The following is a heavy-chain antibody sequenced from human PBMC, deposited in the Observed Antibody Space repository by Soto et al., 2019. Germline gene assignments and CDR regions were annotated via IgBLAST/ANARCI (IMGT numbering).Heavy chain of an antibody. CDR1: GYTFTSYG. Sequence: ASVKVSCKASGYTFTSYGISWVRQAPGQGLEWMGWISAYNGNTNYAQKLQGRVTMTTDTSTSTAYMELRSLRSDDTAVYYCARDDQAGIAAAGTVNWFDPWGQGTLVTVSS. CDR3: ARDDQAGIAAAGTVNWFDP. V-gene: IGHV1-18*01. J-gene: IGHJ5*02. D-gene: IGHD6-13*01. CDR2: ISAYNGNT.